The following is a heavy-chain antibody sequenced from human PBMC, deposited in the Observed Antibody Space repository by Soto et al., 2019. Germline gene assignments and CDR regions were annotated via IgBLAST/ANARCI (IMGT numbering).Heavy chain of an antibody. CDR3: AGRTGCSSTSCYAKDYYYYGMDV. J-gene: IGHJ6*02. D-gene: IGHD2-2*01. CDR2: IIPIFGTA. Sequence: ASVKVSCKASGGTFSSYAISWVRQAPGQGLEWMGGIIPIFGTANYAQKFQGRVTITADESTSTAYMELSSLRSEDTAVYYCAGRTGCSSTSCYAKDYYYYGMDVWGQGTTVTVPS. CDR1: GGTFSSYA. V-gene: IGHV1-69*13.